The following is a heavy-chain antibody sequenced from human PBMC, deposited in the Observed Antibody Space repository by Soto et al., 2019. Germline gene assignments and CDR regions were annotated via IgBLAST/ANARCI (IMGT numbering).Heavy chain of an antibody. CDR3: ATTRLEYDAFDI. CDR1: GFTFSSYA. CDR2: ISGSGGST. D-gene: IGHD4-17*01. V-gene: IGHV3-23*01. J-gene: IGHJ3*02. Sequence: GGSLRLSCAASGFTFSSYAMSWVRQAPGKGLEWVSAISGSGGSTYYADSVKGRFTISRDNSKNTLYLQMNSLRAEDTAVYYCATTRLEYDAFDIWGQGTMVTVSS.